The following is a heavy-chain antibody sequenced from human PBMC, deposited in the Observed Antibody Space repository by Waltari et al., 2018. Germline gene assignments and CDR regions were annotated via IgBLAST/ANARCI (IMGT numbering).Heavy chain of an antibody. Sequence: QVQLQESGPGLVKPSETLSLTCTVSGGSISSYYWSWIRQPAGKGLEWIGRIYTSGSTNYNHSLKSRVTMSVDTSKNQFSLKLSSVTAADTAVYYCARASYYDSSGYYDYYYYYMDVWGKGTTVTVSS. D-gene: IGHD3-22*01. CDR2: IYTSGST. CDR3: ARASYYDSSGYYDYYYYYMDV. CDR1: GGSISSYY. V-gene: IGHV4-4*07. J-gene: IGHJ6*03.